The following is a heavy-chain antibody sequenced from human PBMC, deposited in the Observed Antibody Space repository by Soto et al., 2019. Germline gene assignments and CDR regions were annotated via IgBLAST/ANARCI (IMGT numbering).Heavy chain of an antibody. J-gene: IGHJ4*02. CDR1: GSSISSWY. CDR2: IYYSGST. V-gene: IGHV4-59*08. D-gene: IGHD2-15*01. CDR3: ARRYGRAIDY. Sequence: SETMSLTCTVSGSSISSWYWSWLRQPPGKGLEWIGYIYYSGSTNYNPSLKSRVTISVDTSKNQFSLKLSSVTAADTAVYYCARRYGRAIDYWGQGTLVTVSS.